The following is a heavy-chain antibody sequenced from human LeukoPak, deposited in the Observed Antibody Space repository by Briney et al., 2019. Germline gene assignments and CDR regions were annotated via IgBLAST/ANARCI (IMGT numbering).Heavy chain of an antibody. Sequence: PGGSLRLSCAASGFTFSSYAMSWVRQAPGKGLEWVSYIGISSSSISYADSVKGRFTSSRDDAENSLYLQMNSLRAGDTAVYYCAREGLPDAFDIWGQGTMVTVPS. CDR2: IGISSSSI. CDR3: AREGLPDAFDI. CDR1: GFTFSSYA. V-gene: IGHV3-48*01. J-gene: IGHJ3*02. D-gene: IGHD3/OR15-3a*01.